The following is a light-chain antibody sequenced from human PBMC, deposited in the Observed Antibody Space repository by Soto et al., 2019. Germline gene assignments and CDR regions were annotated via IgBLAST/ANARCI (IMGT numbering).Light chain of an antibody. CDR3: CSYAGTFTYV. J-gene: IGLJ1*01. V-gene: IGLV2-11*01. Sequence: QSVLTQPRSVSGSPGQSVTISCTGTSSDVGGYRYVSWYQQYPGKVPKLLIYDVYKWPSGVPDRFSGSKSGNTASLTISGLQAADEADYYCCSYAGTFTYVFGTGTKVTVL. CDR1: SSDVGGYRY. CDR2: DVY.